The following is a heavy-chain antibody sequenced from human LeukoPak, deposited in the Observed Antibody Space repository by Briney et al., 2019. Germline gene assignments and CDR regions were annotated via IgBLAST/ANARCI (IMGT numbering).Heavy chain of an antibody. CDR2: SVGTDSS. J-gene: IGHJ4*02. D-gene: IGHD3-22*01. V-gene: IGHV3-23*01. CDR3: AKSRDSRALFDY. CDR1: GFTFSGYA. Sequence: GGSLRLSCAASGFTFSGYAMSWVRQSPGKGLEWVSMSVGTDSSYYADSVKGRLTISRDNSKNTLYLEMNSLRAEDTAVYYCAKSRDSRALFDYWGQGTLVTVSP.